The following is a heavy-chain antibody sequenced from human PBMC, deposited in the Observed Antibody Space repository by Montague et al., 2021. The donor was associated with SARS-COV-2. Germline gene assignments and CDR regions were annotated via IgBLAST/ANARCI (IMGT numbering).Heavy chain of an antibody. J-gene: IGHJ5*02. CDR3: ARLRRPDGYSYWFGP. V-gene: IGHV4-59*08. CDR1: GGSISGSY. D-gene: IGHD5-24*01. Sequence: SETLSLTCTISGGSISGSYWSWIRQPPGKGLEWIGCLYYGGSTNYSPSFKGRVIMSVDASNNQFSLRLTSVTAADTAVYYCARLRRPDGYSYWFGPWGQGTLVTVSS. CDR2: LYYGGST.